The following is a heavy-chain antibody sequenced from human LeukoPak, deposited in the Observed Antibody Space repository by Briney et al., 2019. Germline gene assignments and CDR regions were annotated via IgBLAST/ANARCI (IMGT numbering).Heavy chain of an antibody. J-gene: IGHJ5*02. CDR2: ISYDGSNK. V-gene: IGHV3-30*18. CDR3: AKDQDGSGFDP. D-gene: IGHD3-10*01. Sequence: PGRSLRLSCAASGFTFSSYGMHWVRQAPGKGLEWVAVISYDGSNKYYADSVKGRFTISRDNSKNTLYLQMNSLRAEDTAVYYCAKDQDGSGFDPWGQGTLVTVSS. CDR1: GFTFSSYG.